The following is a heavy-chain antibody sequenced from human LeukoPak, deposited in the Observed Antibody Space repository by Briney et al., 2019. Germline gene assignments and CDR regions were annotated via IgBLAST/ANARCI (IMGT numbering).Heavy chain of an antibody. J-gene: IGHJ4*02. CDR2: INPSGGST. D-gene: IGHD3-9*01. CDR3: ARDPGGYDILTGYYPDY. Sequence: ASVKVSCKASGYTFTSYYMHWVRQAPGQGLEWMGIINPSGGSTSYAQKFQGRGTITRDTSTSTVYMELSSLRSEDTAVYYCARDPGGYDILTGYYPDYWGQGTLVTVSS. CDR1: GYTFTSYY. V-gene: IGHV1-46*01.